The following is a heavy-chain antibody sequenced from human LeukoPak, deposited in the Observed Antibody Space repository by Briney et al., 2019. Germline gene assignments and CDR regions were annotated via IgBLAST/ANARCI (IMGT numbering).Heavy chain of an antibody. CDR1: GFNFNAYA. CDR2: ISFDGSNK. CDR3: ARDRAYYYDSSGYVDY. Sequence: GRSLRLSCEASGFNFNAYAIHWVRQAPGKGLEWVALISFDGSNKQYADSVKGRFTISRDNAKNSLYLQMNSLRAEDTAVYYCARDRAYYYDSSGYVDYWGQGTLVTVSS. V-gene: IGHV3-30*04. J-gene: IGHJ4*02. D-gene: IGHD3-22*01.